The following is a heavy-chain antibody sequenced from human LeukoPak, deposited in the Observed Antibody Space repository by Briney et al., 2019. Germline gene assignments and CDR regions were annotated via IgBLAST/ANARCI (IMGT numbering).Heavy chain of an antibody. Sequence: SETLSLTCAVYGDSFSGYYWSWIRQPPGKGLEWIAEINHRGTTHYNPSLKSRVTISVDTSKNQFSLKLSSVTAADTAVYYCAREPRYYYDSSGYYPRGWFDPWGQGILVIVSS. J-gene: IGHJ5*02. CDR3: AREPRYYYDSSGYYPRGWFDP. V-gene: IGHV4-34*01. CDR1: GDSFSGYY. D-gene: IGHD3-22*01. CDR2: INHRGTT.